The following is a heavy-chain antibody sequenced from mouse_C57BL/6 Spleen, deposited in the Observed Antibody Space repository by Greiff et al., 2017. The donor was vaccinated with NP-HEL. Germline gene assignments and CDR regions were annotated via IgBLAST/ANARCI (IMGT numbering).Heavy chain of an antibody. CDR1: GYTFTDYE. CDR2: IDPETGGT. J-gene: IGHJ2*01. CDR3: TRGAYYGSSYGY. V-gene: IGHV1-15*01. D-gene: IGHD1-1*01. Sequence: VQLQESGAELVRPGASVTLSCKASGYTFTDYEMHWVKQTPVHGLEWIGAIDPETGGTAYNQKFKGKAILTADKSSSTAYMELRSLTSEDSAVYYCTRGAYYGSSYGYWGRGTTLTVSS.